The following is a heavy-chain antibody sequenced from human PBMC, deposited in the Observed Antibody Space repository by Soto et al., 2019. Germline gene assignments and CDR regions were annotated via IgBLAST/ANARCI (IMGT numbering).Heavy chain of an antibody. CDR3: AREAGDYGGLSMDV. Sequence: EVQLVESGGTLIQPGGSLRLSCAASGFTFSSYSMIWVRQAPGKGLEWVSYISSSSSTIYFADSVKGRFSISRDNAKNSLYLQMNSLSDDDTAVYYCAREAGDYGGLSMDVWGQGTTVTVSS. J-gene: IGHJ6*02. CDR2: ISSSSSTI. CDR1: GFTFSSYS. V-gene: IGHV3-48*02. D-gene: IGHD4-17*01.